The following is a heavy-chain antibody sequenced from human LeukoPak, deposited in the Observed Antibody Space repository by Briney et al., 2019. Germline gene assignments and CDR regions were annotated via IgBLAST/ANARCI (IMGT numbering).Heavy chain of an antibody. D-gene: IGHD3-22*01. CDR1: GFTFSRSA. V-gene: IGHV3-23*01. CDR3: AKDGNYLDRSGFFIPFVL. Sequence: GGSLRLFCSASGFTFSRSAMTWVRQLPGKGLEWVSTISGNGQQRYYGDSVKGRFSVSRDNSKNTLYLQMDSLRADDSALYYCAKDGNYLDRSGFFIPFVLGGQGTRVTVSS. CDR2: ISGNGQQR. J-gene: IGHJ4*02.